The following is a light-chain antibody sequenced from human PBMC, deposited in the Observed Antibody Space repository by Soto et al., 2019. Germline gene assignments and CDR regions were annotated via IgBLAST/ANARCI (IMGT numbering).Light chain of an antibody. CDR2: GAS. CDR1: QSVSSN. Sequence: EIVMTQSPATLSVSPGERATLSCRASQSVSSNLAWYQQKPGQAPRLLIYGASTRATGIPARFSGSRSGTEFTLTISSLQSEDFAVYYCQHYNNWPRTFGGGTKVEIK. CDR3: QHYNNWPRT. V-gene: IGKV3-15*01. J-gene: IGKJ4*02.